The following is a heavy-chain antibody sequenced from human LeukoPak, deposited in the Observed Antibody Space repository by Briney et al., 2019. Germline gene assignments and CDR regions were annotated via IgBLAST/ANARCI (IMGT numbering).Heavy chain of an antibody. Sequence: GGSLRLSCAASGFTFSSYAMSWVRQAPGKGLEWVSTISGSGGSTYYADSVKGRFTISRDNSKNTLFLQMNSLRAEDTAVYYCAKELWIQLWYAYLDYWGQGTLVTVSS. CDR1: GFTFSSYA. CDR2: ISGSGGST. D-gene: IGHD5-18*01. J-gene: IGHJ4*02. CDR3: AKELWIQLWYAYLDY. V-gene: IGHV3-23*01.